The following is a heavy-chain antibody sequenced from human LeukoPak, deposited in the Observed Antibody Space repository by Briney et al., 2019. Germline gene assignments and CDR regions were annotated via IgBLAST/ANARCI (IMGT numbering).Heavy chain of an antibody. CDR3: ARQSGYCSGGSCYSHFDY. CDR2: IYYSGST. D-gene: IGHD2-15*01. Sequence: SETLSLTCTVSGGSISSNSYYWGWLRQPPGKGLEWTGSIYYSGSTYYNASLNSRVTISVDTSKNQFSLKLSSVTAADTAVYYCARQSGYCSGGSCYSHFDYWGQGTLVTVSS. CDR1: GGSISSNSYY. J-gene: IGHJ4*02. V-gene: IGHV4-39*01.